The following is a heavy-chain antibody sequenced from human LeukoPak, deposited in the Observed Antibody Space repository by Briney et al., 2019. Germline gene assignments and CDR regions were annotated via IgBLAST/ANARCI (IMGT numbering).Heavy chain of an antibody. D-gene: IGHD3-16*01. CDR2: IYYSGGT. J-gene: IGHJ4*02. V-gene: IGHV4-59*01. CDR1: GGSISSYY. CDR3: ARDLSVGEFDY. Sequence: PSETLSLTCTVSGGSISSYYWSWIRQPPGKGLEWIGYIYYSGGTSYNPSLKSRVTISVDTSKKQFSLKLSSVTAADTAVYYCARDLSVGEFDYWGQGTLVTVSS.